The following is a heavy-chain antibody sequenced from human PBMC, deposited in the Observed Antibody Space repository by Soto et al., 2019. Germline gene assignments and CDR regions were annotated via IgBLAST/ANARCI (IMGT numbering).Heavy chain of an antibody. J-gene: IGHJ5*02. CDR3: ARDLQSTTRFDP. CDR1: GASISSYF. D-gene: IGHD2-2*01. CDR2: IYTSGTT. V-gene: IGHV4-4*07. Sequence: SETLSLTCTVSGASISSYFWSWIRQPAGKGLEWIGRIYTSGTTNYNPSLKSRVTMPLDTSKNQFSLKLTSVTAADTAVYFCARDLQSTTRFDPWGQGTLVTVSS.